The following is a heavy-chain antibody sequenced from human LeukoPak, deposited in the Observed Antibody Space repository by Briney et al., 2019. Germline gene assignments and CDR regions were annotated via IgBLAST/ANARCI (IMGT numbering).Heavy chain of an antibody. CDR1: GFSFISYS. CDR3: ARDPYGDFDY. D-gene: IGHD4-17*01. J-gene: IGHJ4*02. Sequence: TGGSLRLSCAASGFSFISYSMNWVRQAPGKGLEWLSYISSPDSTTYYADSVKGRFTISRDNAKNSLYLQMNSLRAEDTAVYYCARDPYGDFDYWGQGTLVTVSS. CDR2: ISSPDSTT. V-gene: IGHV3-48*01.